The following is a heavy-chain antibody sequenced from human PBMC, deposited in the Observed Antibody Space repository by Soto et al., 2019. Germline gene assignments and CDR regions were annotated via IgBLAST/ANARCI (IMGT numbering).Heavy chain of an antibody. CDR2: IYYSGTT. Sequence: ASETLSLTCTVSGGSISSSSSYWGWIRQPPGKGLEWIGTIYYSGTTYYNPSLKSRVTISVDTSKNQFSLKLNSVTAADTAVYYCARHLTIGYYYYYMDVWGKGTTVTVSS. D-gene: IGHD4-17*01. V-gene: IGHV4-39*01. CDR3: ARHLTIGYYYYYMDV. J-gene: IGHJ6*03. CDR1: GGSISSSSSY.